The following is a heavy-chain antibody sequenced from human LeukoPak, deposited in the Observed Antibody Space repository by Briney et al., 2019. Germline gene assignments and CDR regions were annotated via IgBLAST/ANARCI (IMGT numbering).Heavy chain of an antibody. CDR1: GFTFDDYA. V-gene: IGHV3-9*03. D-gene: IGHD3-16*01. CDR3: AKGGGGRLIYYYYMDV. J-gene: IGHJ6*03. CDR2: ITWNSDNI. Sequence: GGSLRLSCAASGFTFDDYAMHWVRQAPGKGLEWVAGITWNSDNIEYADSVKGRFTISRDNAKNSLYLQMNSLRAEDMALYYCAKGGGGRLIYYYYMDVWGKGTTVTVSS.